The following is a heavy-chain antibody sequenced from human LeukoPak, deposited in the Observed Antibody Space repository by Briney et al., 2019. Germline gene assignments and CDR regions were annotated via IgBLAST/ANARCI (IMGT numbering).Heavy chain of an antibody. CDR1: GYTFTSYG. D-gene: IGHD1-26*01. Sequence: VASVKVSCKASGYTFTSYGISWVRQAPGQGLEWMGWISAYNGNTNYAQKLQGRVTMTTDTSTSTAYMELRSLRSDDTAVYYCARDPSGSFFNWFDPWGQGTLVTVSS. CDR3: ARDPSGSFFNWFDP. J-gene: IGHJ5*02. CDR2: ISAYNGNT. V-gene: IGHV1-18*01.